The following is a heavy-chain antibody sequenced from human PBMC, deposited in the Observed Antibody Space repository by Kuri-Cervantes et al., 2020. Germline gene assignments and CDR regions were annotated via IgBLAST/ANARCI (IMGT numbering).Heavy chain of an antibody. CDR2: INAGNGNT. Sequence: GGSLRLSCKASGYTFTSYAMHWVRQAPGQRLEWMGWINAGNGNTKYSQKFQGRVTITRDTSASTVYMELSSLRSEDTAVFYCVREGCSGGICYKRGIDPWGQGTLVTVSS. CDR3: VREGCSGGICYKRGIDP. V-gene: IGHV1-3*01. J-gene: IGHJ5*02. CDR1: GYTFTSYA. D-gene: IGHD2-8*02.